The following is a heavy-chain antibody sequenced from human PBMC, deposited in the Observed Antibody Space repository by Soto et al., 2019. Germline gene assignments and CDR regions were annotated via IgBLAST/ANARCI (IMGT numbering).Heavy chain of an antibody. Sequence: QVQLVESGGGVVQPGRSLRLSCAASGFTFSHYAMYWVRQAPGKGLEWVAFISYDGTNKHYADSVKGRFTISRDNSKNTLYLQMNSLRAEDTAVYYCARDAQDPLLTAFIMGHFDYWGQGTLVTVSS. CDR1: GFTFSHYA. D-gene: IGHD3-9*01. CDR3: ARDAQDPLLTAFIMGHFDY. V-gene: IGHV3-30-3*01. J-gene: IGHJ4*02. CDR2: ISYDGTNK.